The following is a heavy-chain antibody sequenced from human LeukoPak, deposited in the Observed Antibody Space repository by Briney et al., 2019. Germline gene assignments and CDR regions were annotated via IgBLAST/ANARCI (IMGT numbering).Heavy chain of an antibody. Sequence: PGGSLRLSCAASGFTFSDYYMSWIRQAPGKGLEWVSYISSSVSTIYYADSVKGRFTISRDNAKNSLYLQMNSLRAEDTAVYYCARSGEATMVRGGIYYYYMDVWGKGTTVTVSS. CDR2: ISSSVSTI. CDR1: GFTFSDYY. V-gene: IGHV3-11*01. J-gene: IGHJ6*03. D-gene: IGHD3-10*01. CDR3: ARSGEATMVRGGIYYYYMDV.